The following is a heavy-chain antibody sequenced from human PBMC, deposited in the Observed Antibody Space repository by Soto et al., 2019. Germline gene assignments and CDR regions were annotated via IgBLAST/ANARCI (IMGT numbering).Heavy chain of an antibody. CDR1: GFTLTDSS. Sequence: EVQLVESGGGLVQRGGSLRLSCAASGFTLTDSSMNWVRQSPGKGLEWISHLWTTSNTAHYADSVRGRFTISSDNGKNSLVLQMNSLRDDDTAVYFCVRDHNWAFDYWGQGILVTVSS. D-gene: IGHD1-20*01. CDR3: VRDHNWAFDY. J-gene: IGHJ4*02. V-gene: IGHV3-48*02. CDR2: LWTTSNTA.